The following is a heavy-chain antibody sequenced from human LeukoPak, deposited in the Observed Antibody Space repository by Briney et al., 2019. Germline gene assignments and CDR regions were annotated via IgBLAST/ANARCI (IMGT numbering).Heavy chain of an antibody. CDR2: FSYSGST. CDR1: GASVSSYY. CDR3: ARGPLDSGYTYFDY. J-gene: IGHJ4*02. V-gene: IGHV4-59*02. D-gene: IGHD5-12*01. Sequence: SETLSLTCTVSGASVSSYYWSWIRQPPGKGPEWIGYFSYSGSTNYNPSLKSRVAISVDTSKNQFSLNLSSVTAADTAVYYCARGPLDSGYTYFDYCGQGTLVSVAS.